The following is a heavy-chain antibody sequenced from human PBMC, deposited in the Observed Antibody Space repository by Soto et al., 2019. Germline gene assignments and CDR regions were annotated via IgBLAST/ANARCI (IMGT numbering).Heavy chain of an antibody. Sequence: GSLRLSCAASGFTFTSYWMHWVRQAPGKGLVWVSRINSDGSSTVYVDSVKGRFTISRDNAKNTLYLQMNSLRAEDTAVYYCTRSITGYSYADTWGQGTLVTVSS. CDR1: GFTFTSYW. J-gene: IGHJ5*02. CDR2: INSDGSST. V-gene: IGHV3-74*01. D-gene: IGHD5-18*01. CDR3: TRSITGYSYADT.